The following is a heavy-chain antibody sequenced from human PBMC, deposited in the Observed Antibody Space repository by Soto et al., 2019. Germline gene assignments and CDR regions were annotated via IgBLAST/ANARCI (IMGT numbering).Heavy chain of an antibody. D-gene: IGHD3-3*01. J-gene: IGHJ5*02. CDR3: ATQRIPTSHH. CDR1: GFTFSTYG. CDR2: IWYDGTKQ. V-gene: IGHV3-33*01. Sequence: QVQVVESGGGVVQPGRSLRLSCAASGFTFSTYGMHWVRQAPGKGLEWVAVIWYDGTKQYYADSVKGRFTISRDNSKDTMYLQMNSLRAEDTAVYYCATQRIPTSHHWGQGTLVTVSS.